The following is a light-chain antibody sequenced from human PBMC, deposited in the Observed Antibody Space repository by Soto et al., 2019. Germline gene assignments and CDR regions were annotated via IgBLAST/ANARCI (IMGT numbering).Light chain of an antibody. J-gene: IGLJ1*01. CDR2: EIS. CDR3: SSYAGSNNFV. Sequence: QSVLTQPPSASGSPGQSVTISCTGTSSDVGGYNYVSWYQQHRGKAHKLMIYEISERPSGVPDRFSGSKSSNTASLTGSGLQAEDEADYYCSSYAGSNNFVFGTGTKVTVL. CDR1: SSDVGGYNY. V-gene: IGLV2-8*01.